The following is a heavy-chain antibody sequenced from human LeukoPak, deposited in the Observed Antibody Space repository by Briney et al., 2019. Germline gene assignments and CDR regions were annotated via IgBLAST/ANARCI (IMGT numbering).Heavy chain of an antibody. CDR2: ISYDGSNK. CDR3: ARVKYGAYFDY. D-gene: IGHD2-2*01. Sequence: GGSLRLSCAASGFTFSSYAMHWVRQAPGKGLEWVAVISYDGSNKYYADSVKGRFTISRDNSKNTLYLQLNSLRAEDTAVYYCARVKYGAYFDYWGQGTLVTVSS. V-gene: IGHV3-30-3*01. J-gene: IGHJ4*02. CDR1: GFTFSSYA.